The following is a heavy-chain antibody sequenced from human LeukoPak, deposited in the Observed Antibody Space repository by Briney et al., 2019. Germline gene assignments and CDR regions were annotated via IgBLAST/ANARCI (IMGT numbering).Heavy chain of an antibody. CDR1: AFTFSDYS. Sequence: PGGSLRLSCAASAFTFSDYSMNWVRQAPGKGLEWVSYISGRRSTIYYADSAKGRFTISRENAKILMYLQMNSLRAEDTAVYYCARDGIKSGRYYFDYWGQGTLVTVSS. CDR2: ISGRRSTI. CDR3: ARDGIKSGRYYFDY. D-gene: IGHD1-26*01. V-gene: IGHV3-48*01. J-gene: IGHJ4*02.